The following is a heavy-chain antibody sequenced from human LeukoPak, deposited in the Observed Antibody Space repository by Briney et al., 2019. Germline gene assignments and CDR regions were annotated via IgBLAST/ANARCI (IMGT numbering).Heavy chain of an antibody. D-gene: IGHD2-2*01. CDR1: GYTFTSYG. V-gene: IGHV1-18*01. CDR2: ISAYNGNT. Sequence: ASVTVSCTASGYTFTSYGISWVRQAPGQGLEWMGWISAYNGNTNYAQKLQGRVTMTTDTSTSTAYMELRSLRSDDTAVYYCTVVPAPNWFDPWGQGTLVTVSS. J-gene: IGHJ5*02. CDR3: TVVPAPNWFDP.